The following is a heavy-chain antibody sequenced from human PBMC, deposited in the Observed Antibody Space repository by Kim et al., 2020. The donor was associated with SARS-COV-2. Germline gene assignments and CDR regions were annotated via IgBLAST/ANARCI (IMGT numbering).Heavy chain of an antibody. D-gene: IGHD2-15*01. Sequence: GGSLRLSCAASGFTFSSYNMIWVRQAPGKGLEWVSSISSTSTYIYYADSVKGRFTISRDNAKNSLYLQMNSLRAEDTAVYYCARGYCSGCNCYAVGYWGQGTPVTASS. CDR1: GFTFSSYN. V-gene: IGHV3-21*01. J-gene: IGHJ4*02. CDR2: ISSTSTYI. CDR3: ARGYCSGCNCYAVGY.